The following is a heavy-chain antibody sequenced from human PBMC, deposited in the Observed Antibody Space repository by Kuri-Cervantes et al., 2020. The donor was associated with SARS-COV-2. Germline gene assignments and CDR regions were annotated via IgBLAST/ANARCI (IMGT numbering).Heavy chain of an antibody. V-gene: IGHV4-34*01. CDR1: GGSFSGYY. D-gene: IGHD3-3*01. J-gene: IGHJ6*02. CDR3: ARGLSKRITIFGVVITGSYYGMDV. CDR2: INHSGST. Sequence: SETLSLTCAVYGGSFSGYYWSWIRQPPGKGLEWIGEINHSGSTNYNPSLKSRVTISVDTSKNQFSLKLSPVTAADTAVYYCARGLSKRITIFGVVITGSYYGMDVWGQGTTVTVSS.